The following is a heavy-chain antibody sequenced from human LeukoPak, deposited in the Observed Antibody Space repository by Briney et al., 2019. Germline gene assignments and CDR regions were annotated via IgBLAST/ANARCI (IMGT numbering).Heavy chain of an antibody. CDR1: GGSISSSGYY. J-gene: IGHJ4*02. V-gene: IGHV4-61*05. D-gene: IGHD3-22*01. Sequence: PSQTLSLTCTVSGGSISSSGYYWSWIRQPPGKGLEWIGSIFYSGSTDSNPSLKGRVTISVDASKNQFSLKLSSVTAADTAMYFCARHYDSSAYWYYFGYWGQGTLVTVSS. CDR2: IFYSGST. CDR3: ARHYDSSAYWYYFGY.